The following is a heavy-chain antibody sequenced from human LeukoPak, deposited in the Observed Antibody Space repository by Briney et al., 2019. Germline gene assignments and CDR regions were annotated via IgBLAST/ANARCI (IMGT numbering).Heavy chain of an antibody. V-gene: IGHV3-30*18. D-gene: IGHD2-2*01. Sequence: SGGSLRLSCAASGFTFSSYGMHWVRQAPGKGLEWVAVISYDGSNKYYADSVKGRFTISRDNSKNTLYLQMNSLRAEDTAVYYCAKDGKPEHIVVVPAAIPFDYWGQGTLVTVSS. CDR1: GFTFSSYG. J-gene: IGHJ4*02. CDR3: AKDGKPEHIVVVPAAIPFDY. CDR2: ISYDGSNK.